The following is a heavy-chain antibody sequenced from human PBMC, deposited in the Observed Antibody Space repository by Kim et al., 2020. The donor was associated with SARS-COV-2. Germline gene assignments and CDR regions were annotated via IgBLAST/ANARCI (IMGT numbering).Heavy chain of an antibody. D-gene: IGHD3-10*01. CDR2: TYYKSGWYN. J-gene: IGHJ4*02. V-gene: IGHV6-1*01. CDR3: ARGRTMVLDY. CDR1: GDSVSSISAG. Sequence: SQTLSLTCAISGDSVSSISAGWHWIRQSPSRGLEWLGRTYYKSGWYNDYAVSMQGRITISPDTSKNQFSLQLNSVTPDDTALYYCARGRTMVLDYWGQGTLVTVSS.